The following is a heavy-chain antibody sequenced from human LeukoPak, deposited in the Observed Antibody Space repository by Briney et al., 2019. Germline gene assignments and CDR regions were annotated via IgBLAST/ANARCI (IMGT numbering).Heavy chain of an antibody. Sequence: PSETLSLTCTVSGGSISSYYWSWIRQPPGKGLEWIGYIYYSGSTNYSPSLKSRVTISVDTSKNQFSLKLSSVTAADTAVYYCARLGVRYSTSSWWFGPWGQGTLVTVSS. CDR1: GGSISSYY. V-gene: IGHV4-59*08. CDR3: ARLGVRYSTSSWWFGP. D-gene: IGHD6-6*01. J-gene: IGHJ5*02. CDR2: IYYSGST.